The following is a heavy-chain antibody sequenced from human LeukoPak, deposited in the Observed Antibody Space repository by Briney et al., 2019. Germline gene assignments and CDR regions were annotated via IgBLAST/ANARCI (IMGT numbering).Heavy chain of an antibody. J-gene: IGHJ4*02. CDR3: ARDYYYCSSTSCLSDY. V-gene: IGHV3-21*01. D-gene: IGHD2-2*01. Sequence: PGGSLRLSCAASGFTFSSYSMNWVRQAPGKGLVWVSSISSSSSYIYYADSVKGRFTISRDNAKNSLYLQMNSLRAEDTAVYYCARDYYYCSSTSCLSDYWGQGTLVTVSS. CDR1: GFTFSSYS. CDR2: ISSSSSYI.